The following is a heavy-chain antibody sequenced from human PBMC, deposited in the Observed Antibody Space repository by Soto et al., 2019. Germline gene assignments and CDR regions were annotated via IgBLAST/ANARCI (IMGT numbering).Heavy chain of an antibody. CDR2: LSYDGSNK. D-gene: IGHD6-19*01. CDR1: GFTFSSYA. CDR3: ARDRAAVADFDY. Sequence: GGSLRLSCAASGFTFSSYAMHWVRQAPGKGLEWVAVLSYDGSNKYYADSVKGRFTISRDNSKNTLYLQMNSLRAEDTALYYCARDRAAVADFDYWGQGTLVTVSS. J-gene: IGHJ4*02. V-gene: IGHV3-30-3*01.